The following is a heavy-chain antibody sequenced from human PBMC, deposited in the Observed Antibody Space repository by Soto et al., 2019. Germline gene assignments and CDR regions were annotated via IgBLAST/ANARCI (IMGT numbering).Heavy chain of an antibody. J-gene: IGHJ4*02. Sequence: SLSLSGAASGLTFVTVAMAWIRQAPGKGLEWVSSISDNGGNTDYADSARGRFTLSRDNSKNTLYLQMNHLKAEDTAVYYCAKLYWNPRYFDSWGQGARVTVSS. D-gene: IGHD1-1*01. CDR3: AKLYWNPRYFDS. V-gene: IGHV3-23*01. CDR2: ISDNGGNT. CDR1: GLTFVTVA.